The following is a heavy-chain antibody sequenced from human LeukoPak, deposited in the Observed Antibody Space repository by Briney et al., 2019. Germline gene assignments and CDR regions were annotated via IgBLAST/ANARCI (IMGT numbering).Heavy chain of an antibody. Sequence: SETLSLTCSVSGVSIRDYHWIWIRQPPAKGLEWMGYFSYSGSTRYNPSLKSRVTMSVDTSKNQFSLRLNSVAAADTAVYYCARMYSGTSYYFDFWGQGSLVTVSS. D-gene: IGHD1-26*01. V-gene: IGHV4-59*01. J-gene: IGHJ4*02. CDR3: ARMYSGTSYYFDF. CDR1: GVSIRDYH. CDR2: FSYSGST.